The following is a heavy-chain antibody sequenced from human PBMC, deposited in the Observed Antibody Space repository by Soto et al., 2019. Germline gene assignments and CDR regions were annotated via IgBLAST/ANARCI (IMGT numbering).Heavy chain of an antibody. CDR1: GGSISSGGYY. J-gene: IGHJ6*02. CDR2: IYYSGST. Sequence: SETLSLTCTVSGGSISSGGYYWSWIRQHPGKGLEWIGYIYYSGSTYYNPSLKSRVTISVDTSKNQFSLKLSSVTAADTAVYYCAGHYCTNGVCQRPYYYYGMDVWGQGTTVTVSS. CDR3: AGHYCTNGVCQRPYYYYGMDV. V-gene: IGHV4-31*03. D-gene: IGHD2-8*01.